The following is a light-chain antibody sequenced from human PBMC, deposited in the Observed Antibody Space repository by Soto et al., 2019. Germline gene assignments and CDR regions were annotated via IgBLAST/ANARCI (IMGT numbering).Light chain of an antibody. Sequence: VLTQPASVSGSPGQSITISCTGTSSDVGGYNYVSWYQQHPGKAPKLMIYEVSNRPSGVSNRFSGSKSGNTASLTISGLQAEDEADYYCSSYTSSSPLYVFGTGTKVTVL. CDR3: SSYTSSSPLYV. CDR2: EVS. V-gene: IGLV2-14*01. CDR1: SSDVGGYNY. J-gene: IGLJ1*01.